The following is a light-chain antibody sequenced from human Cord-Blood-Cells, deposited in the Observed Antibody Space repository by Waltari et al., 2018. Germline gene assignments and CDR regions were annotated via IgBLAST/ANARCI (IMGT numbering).Light chain of an antibody. CDR2: DAS. V-gene: IGKV3-11*01. J-gene: IGKJ5*01. CDR3: QQRSNWPIT. Sequence: EIVLTQSPATLSLSPGERATLSCRASQSVSRYLAWYQQKPGQAPRLLIYDASNRATDIPARFSGSGSGTDFTLTISSLEPEDFAVYYCQQRSNWPITFGQGTRLEIK. CDR1: QSVSRY.